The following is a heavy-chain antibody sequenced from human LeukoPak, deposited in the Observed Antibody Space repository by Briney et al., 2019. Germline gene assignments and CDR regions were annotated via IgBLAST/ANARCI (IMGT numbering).Heavy chain of an antibody. CDR3: ARPPARGTYDFDY. CDR2: INHSGST. V-gene: IGHV4-34*01. J-gene: IGHJ4*02. CDR1: GGAFSGYY. Sequence: SSETLSLTCAVYGGAFSGYYWSWIRQPPGKGLEWIGEINHSGSTNYKPSLKSRVTISVDTSKNQFSLRLSSVTAADTAVYYCARPPARGTYDFDYWGQGTLVTVSS. D-gene: IGHD3-16*01.